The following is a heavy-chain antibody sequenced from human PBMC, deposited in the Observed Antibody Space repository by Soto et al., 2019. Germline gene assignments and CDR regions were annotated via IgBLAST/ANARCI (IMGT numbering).Heavy chain of an antibody. CDR3: ARGDFKARCYIGF. Sequence: EVQLVESGGGLVQPGGSLRLSCAASGFGFSNYEMNWVRQAPGKGLEWVSYITSSGGATMYADSVKGRFTISRDNAKDLLFLQMNSLRVEDTAVYFCARGDFKARCYIGFWGPGALVNVSP. CDR2: ITSSGGAT. J-gene: IGHJ4*02. CDR1: GFGFSNYE. D-gene: IGHD2-2*02. V-gene: IGHV3-48*03.